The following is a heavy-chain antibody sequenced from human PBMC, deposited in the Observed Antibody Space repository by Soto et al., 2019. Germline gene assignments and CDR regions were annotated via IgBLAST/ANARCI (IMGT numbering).Heavy chain of an antibody. Sequence: PGWSLRLSCSASVFTFSSYAMSWCRQAPGKGLEWVSAISGSGGSTYYADSVKGRFTISRDNSKNTLYLQMNSLRAEDTAVYYCATRRVVVAATGYWGQGTLVTVSS. V-gene: IGHV3-23*01. D-gene: IGHD2-15*01. CDR2: ISGSGGST. CDR3: ATRRVVVAATGY. J-gene: IGHJ4*02. CDR1: VFTFSSYA.